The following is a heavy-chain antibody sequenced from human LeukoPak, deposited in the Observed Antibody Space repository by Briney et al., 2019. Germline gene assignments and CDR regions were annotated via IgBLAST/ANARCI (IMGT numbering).Heavy chain of an antibody. CDR3: ARDYYGTPPLDY. D-gene: IGHD3-10*01. V-gene: IGHV1-18*01. CDR1: GYTFSSYG. Sequence: GGSVKVSCNASGYTFSSYGFSWVRQAPGQGLEGMGWISAYDGDTNYAQKLQGRVTMTTDTSTSTAYMELRSLISDDTAVYYCARDYYGTPPLDYWGQGTLVTVSS. CDR2: ISAYDGDT. J-gene: IGHJ4*02.